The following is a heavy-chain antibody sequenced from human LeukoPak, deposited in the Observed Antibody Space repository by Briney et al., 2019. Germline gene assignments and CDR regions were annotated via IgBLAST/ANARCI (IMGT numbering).Heavy chain of an antibody. V-gene: IGHV3-11*01. CDR1: GFTFSDYY. Sequence: SAGSLRLSCAASGFTFSDYYMSWICQAPGKGLEWVSYIRSSDSTISYSDSVKGRFTISTDNAKNSLYLQMNGLRAEDTAVYYCARARGNNFFDCWGQGTLVTVSS. CDR3: ARARGNNFFDC. J-gene: IGHJ4*02. CDR2: IRSSDSTI. D-gene: IGHD4-23*01.